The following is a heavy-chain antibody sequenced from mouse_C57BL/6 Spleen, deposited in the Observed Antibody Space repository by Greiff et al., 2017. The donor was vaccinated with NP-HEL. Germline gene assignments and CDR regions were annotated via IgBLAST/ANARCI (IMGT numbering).Heavy chain of an antibody. CDR2: IRSKSNNYAT. D-gene: IGHD1-1*01. J-gene: IGHJ3*01. Sequence: EVQRVESGGGLVQPKGSLKLSCAASGFSFNTYAMNWVRQAPGKGLEWVARIRSKSNNYATYYADSVKDRFTISRDESESMLYLQMNNLKTEDTAVYACVGVYYVSSEGFFAYWGQGTLVTVSA. CDR3: VGVYYVSSEGFFAY. CDR1: GFSFNTYA. V-gene: IGHV10-1*01.